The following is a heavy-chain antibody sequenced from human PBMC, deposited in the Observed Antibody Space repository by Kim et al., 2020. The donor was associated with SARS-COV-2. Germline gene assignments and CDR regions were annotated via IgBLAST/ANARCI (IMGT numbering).Heavy chain of an antibody. CDR2: INTNTGNP. D-gene: IGHD6-19*01. J-gene: IGHJ5*02. Sequence: ASVKVSCKASGYTFTSYAMNWVRQAPGQGLEWMGWINTNTGNPTYAQGFTGRVVFSLDTSVSTAYLQISSLKAEDTAVYYCARTGWGLIAVAGTGWFDPWGQGTLVTVSS. CDR1: GYTFTSYA. CDR3: ARTGWGLIAVAGTGWFDP. V-gene: IGHV7-4-1*02.